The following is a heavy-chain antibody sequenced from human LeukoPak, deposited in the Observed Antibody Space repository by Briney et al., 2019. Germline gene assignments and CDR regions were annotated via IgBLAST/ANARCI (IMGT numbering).Heavy chain of an antibody. V-gene: IGHV3-30-3*01. CDR1: GFTFSSYA. CDR3: ATLTTVRDY. D-gene: IGHD4-17*01. J-gene: IGHJ4*02. CDR2: ISYDGSNK. Sequence: PGGSLRLSCAASGFTFSSYAMHWVRQAPGKGLEWVAVISYDGSNKYYADSVKGRFTISRDNSKNTLYLQMNSLRAEDTAAYYCATLTTVRDYWGQGTLVTVSS.